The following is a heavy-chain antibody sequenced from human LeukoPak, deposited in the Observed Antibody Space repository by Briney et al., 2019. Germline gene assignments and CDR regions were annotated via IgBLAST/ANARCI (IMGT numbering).Heavy chain of an antibody. CDR2: IYYSGST. CDR1: GGSISSYY. CDR3: ARGAGYFDY. Sequence: SETLSLTCTVSGGSISSYYWSWIRQPPGKGLEWIGYIYYSGSTNYDPSLKSRVTISVDTSKNQCSLKLSSVTAADTAVYYCARGAGYFDYWGQGTLVTVSS. J-gene: IGHJ4*02. V-gene: IGHV4-59*08.